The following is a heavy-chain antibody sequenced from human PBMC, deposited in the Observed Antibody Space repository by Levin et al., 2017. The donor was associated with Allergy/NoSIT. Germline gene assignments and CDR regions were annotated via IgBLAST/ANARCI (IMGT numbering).Heavy chain of an antibody. J-gene: IGHJ3*02. V-gene: IGHV3-30-3*01. Sequence: GGSLRLSCAASGFTFSSYAMHWVRQAPGKGLEWVAVISYDGSNKYYADSVKGRFTISRDNSKNTLYLQMNSLRAEDTAVYYCARDVMVRGVTGTDAFDIWGQGTMVTVSS. D-gene: IGHD3-10*01. CDR3: ARDVMVRGVTGTDAFDI. CDR1: GFTFSSYA. CDR2: ISYDGSNK.